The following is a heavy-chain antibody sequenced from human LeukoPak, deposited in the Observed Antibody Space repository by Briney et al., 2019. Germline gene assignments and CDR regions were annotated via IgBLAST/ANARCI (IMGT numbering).Heavy chain of an antibody. CDR1: GFSFTSFS. CDR2: ISTNGDDT. J-gene: IGHJ4*02. CDR3: VKEDSYYYDTSGYYPRNYYFDY. V-gene: IGHV3-64D*06. Sequence: PGGSLRLSCSASGFSFTSFSMHWVRQAPGKGLEYVLGISTNGDDTYFADSVKGRFAISRDNSKNTLYLQMSSLRADDTAIYYCVKEDSYYYDTSGYYPRNYYFDYWGQGTLATVSS. D-gene: IGHD3-22*01.